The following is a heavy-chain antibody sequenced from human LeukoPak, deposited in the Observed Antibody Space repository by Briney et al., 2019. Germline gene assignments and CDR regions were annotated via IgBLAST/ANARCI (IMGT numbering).Heavy chain of an antibody. J-gene: IGHJ4*02. V-gene: IGHV4-39*07. D-gene: IGHD3-16*01. CDR3: ARARGGYFDY. Sequence: SETLSLTCTVSGGSITSSTSYWVWIRQPPGKGLEWIGEINHSGSTNYNPSLKSRVTISVDTSKNQFSLKLSSVTAADTAVYYCARARGGYFDYWGQGTLVTVSS. CDR1: GGSITSSTSY. CDR2: INHSGST.